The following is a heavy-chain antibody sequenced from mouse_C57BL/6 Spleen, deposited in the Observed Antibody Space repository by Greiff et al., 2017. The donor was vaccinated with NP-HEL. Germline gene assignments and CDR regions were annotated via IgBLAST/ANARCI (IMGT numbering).Heavy chain of an antibody. D-gene: IGHD2-4*01. V-gene: IGHV3-6*01. CDR2: ISYDGSN. CDR1: GYSITSGYY. Sequence: ESGPGLVKPSQSLSLTCSVTGYSITSGYYWIWIRQFPGNKLEWMGYISYDGSNNYNPSLKNRISITRDTSKNQFFLKLNSVTTEDTATYYCARGDDYDYAMDYWGQGTSVTVSS. CDR3: ARGDDYDYAMDY. J-gene: IGHJ4*01.